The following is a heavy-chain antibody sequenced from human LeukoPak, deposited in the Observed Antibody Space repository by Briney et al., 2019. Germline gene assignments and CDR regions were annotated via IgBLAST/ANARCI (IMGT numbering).Heavy chain of an antibody. Sequence: PGGSLRLSCSASGFTFSSYAMHWVRQAPGKGLEYVSTIGINGDSTYYADSVKGRFTISRDNSKNTLYLQMSSLRAEDTAVYYCVKDNGWVIITYYFDYWGQGTLVTVSS. V-gene: IGHV3-64D*06. D-gene: IGHD3-9*01. CDR2: IGINGDST. CDR3: VKDNGWVIITYYFDY. J-gene: IGHJ4*02. CDR1: GFTFSSYA.